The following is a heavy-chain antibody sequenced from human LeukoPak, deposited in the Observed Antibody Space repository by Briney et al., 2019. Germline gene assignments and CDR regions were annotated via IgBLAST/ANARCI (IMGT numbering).Heavy chain of an antibody. CDR3: AKDESPRIAADNY. V-gene: IGHV3-15*01. J-gene: IGHJ4*02. Sequence: GGSLRLSCAASGFTFSNAWMSWVRQAPGKGLEWVGRIKSKTDGGTTDYAAPVKGRFTISRDDSKNTLYLQMNSLRAEDTAVYYCAKDESPRIAADNYWGQGTLVTVSS. D-gene: IGHD6-25*01. CDR1: GFTFSNAW. CDR2: IKSKTDGGTT.